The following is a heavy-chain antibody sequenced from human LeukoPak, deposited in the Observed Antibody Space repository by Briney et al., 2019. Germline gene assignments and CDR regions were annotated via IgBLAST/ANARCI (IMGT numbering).Heavy chain of an antibody. Sequence: PSETLSLTCTVSGGSISSYYWSWIRQPPGKGLEWIGYIYYSGSTNYNPSLKSRVTISVDTSKNQFSLKLSSVTAADTAVYYCARATNAYYDFWSGYLGAFDIWGQGTMVTVSS. CDR1: GGSISSYY. CDR2: IYYSGST. J-gene: IGHJ3*02. V-gene: IGHV4-59*01. D-gene: IGHD3-3*01. CDR3: ARATNAYYDFWSGYLGAFDI.